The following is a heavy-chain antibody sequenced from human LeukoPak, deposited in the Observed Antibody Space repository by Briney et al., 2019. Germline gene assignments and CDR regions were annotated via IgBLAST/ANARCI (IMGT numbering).Heavy chain of an antibody. V-gene: IGHV4-4*07. CDR1: GGSISSYY. Sequence: SETLSLTCAVSGGSISSYYWSWIRQPAGKGLEWIGRIYTSGSTNYNPSLKSRVTISVDKSKNQFSLKLSSVTAADTAVYYCARGYSSSWPSRDYNYYYMDVWGKGTTVTVSS. D-gene: IGHD6-13*01. CDR3: ARGYSSSWPSRDYNYYYMDV. J-gene: IGHJ6*03. CDR2: IYTSGST.